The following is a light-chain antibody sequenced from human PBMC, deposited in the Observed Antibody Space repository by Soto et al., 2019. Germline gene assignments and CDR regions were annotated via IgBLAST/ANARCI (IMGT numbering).Light chain of an antibody. CDR3: QQYGSSIT. V-gene: IGKV3-20*01. Sequence: EVVLTQSPGTLSLSPGGRATLSCRASQSVGNSFVAWYQQKPGQPPRLLIYDKSKRATGIPDRFSGSVSGTDFTLTISRLEPEDFAVFYRQQYGSSITFGQGTRLENK. J-gene: IGKJ5*01. CDR1: QSVGNSF. CDR2: DKS.